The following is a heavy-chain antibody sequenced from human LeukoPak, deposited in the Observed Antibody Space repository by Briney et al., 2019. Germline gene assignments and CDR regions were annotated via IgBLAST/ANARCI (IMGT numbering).Heavy chain of an antibody. Sequence: GSLRLSCAASGFTFSSYAMSWVRQAPGKGLEWVSSISGSGNRTYYADSVKGRFTISRDNSKNTLFLQMNSLRAEDTAVYYCAKNLYCGGGSCYPSALGMDVWGQGTTVTVSS. V-gene: IGHV3-23*01. D-gene: IGHD2-15*01. J-gene: IGHJ6*02. CDR3: AKNLYCGGGSCYPSALGMDV. CDR2: ISGSGNRT. CDR1: GFTFSSYA.